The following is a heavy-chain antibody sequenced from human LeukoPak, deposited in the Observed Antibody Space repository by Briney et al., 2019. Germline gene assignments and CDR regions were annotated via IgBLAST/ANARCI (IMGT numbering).Heavy chain of an antibody. Sequence: SQTLSLTCTVSGGSISSSSYYWGWIRQPPGKGLEWIGSIYYSGSTYYNPSLKSRVTISVDTSKNQFSLKLSSVTAADTAVYYCARHGVLSRRRPPSGVVVVAATNWFDPWGQGTLVTVSS. D-gene: IGHD2-15*01. CDR2: IYYSGST. J-gene: IGHJ5*02. V-gene: IGHV4-39*01. CDR3: ARHGVLSRRRPPSGVVVVAATNWFDP. CDR1: GGSISSSSYY.